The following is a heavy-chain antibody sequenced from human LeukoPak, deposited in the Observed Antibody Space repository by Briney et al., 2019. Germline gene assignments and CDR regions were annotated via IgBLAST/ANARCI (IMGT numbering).Heavy chain of an antibody. D-gene: IGHD5-24*01. CDR2: IYYSGST. Sequence: SETLSLTCTVPGGSISSDYWSWIRQPPGKGLEWIGYIYYSGSTNYNPSLKSRVTISVDTSKNQFSLKLSSVTAADTAVYYCAREAGEMATIPAFDIWGQGTMVTVSS. CDR1: GGSISSDY. V-gene: IGHV4-59*01. CDR3: AREAGEMATIPAFDI. J-gene: IGHJ3*02.